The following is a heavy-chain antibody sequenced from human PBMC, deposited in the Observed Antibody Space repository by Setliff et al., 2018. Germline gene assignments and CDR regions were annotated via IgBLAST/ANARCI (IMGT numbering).Heavy chain of an antibody. CDR1: GFIFDNYA. CDR2: INKDGDGT. CDR3: ARDPYGDYSPSDY. V-gene: IGHV3-20*04. J-gene: IGHJ4*02. D-gene: IGHD4-17*01. Sequence: PGGSLRLSCAASGFIFDNYAMHWVRQGPGKGLVWVSGINKDGDGTRYADSVRGRFTISRDNAKNSLYLQMNSLRAEDTALYYCARDPYGDYSPSDYWGQGTLVTVS.